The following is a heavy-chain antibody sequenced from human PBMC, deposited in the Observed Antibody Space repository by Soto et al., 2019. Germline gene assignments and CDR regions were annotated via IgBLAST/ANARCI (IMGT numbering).Heavy chain of an antibody. J-gene: IGHJ6*02. V-gene: IGHV3-23*01. CDR1: GFTFSSYA. CDR2: ISTSGGST. CDR3: SLSDRYYGMDV. Sequence: EVQLLESGGGLVQPGGSLRLSCAASGFTFSSYAMSWVRQAPGKGLEWVSSISTSGGSTYYAGSVKGQFTISRDNSSNTLYLQMNSLRAEDAAVYYCSLSDRYYGMDVWGLGTTVTVSS.